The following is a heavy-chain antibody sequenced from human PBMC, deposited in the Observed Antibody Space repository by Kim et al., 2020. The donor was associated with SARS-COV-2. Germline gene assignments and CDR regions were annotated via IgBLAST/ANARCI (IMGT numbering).Heavy chain of an antibody. V-gene: IGHV3-23*01. D-gene: IGHD2-8*02. J-gene: IGHJ4*02. Sequence: GGSLRLSCATSGFTFSSYAMGWVRQAPGKGLEWVSAVSTGGSGTYYADSVKGRFTISRDNSKDMLYLQMNSLRAEDTAVYFCVSRYCAGGLCYSFEYWVQGTLVTVSS. CDR2: VSTGGSGT. CDR1: GFTFSSYA. CDR3: VSRYCAGGLCYSFEY.